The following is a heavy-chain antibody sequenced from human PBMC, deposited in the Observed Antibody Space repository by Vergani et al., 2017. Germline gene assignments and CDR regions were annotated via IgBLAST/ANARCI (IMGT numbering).Heavy chain of an antibody. D-gene: IGHD2-2*01. CDR3: ARDHCTSVNCCEYHYHGMDV. J-gene: IGHJ6*02. Sequence: QVQLVQSGDEVRKPGASVKVSCKASGYTFTTYYVHWVRRAPGQGPEWIGWINPSSGDTEYAQKFQGRVTVTRDTSLSAAYMELSRLRSDDTAVYYCARDHCTSVNCCEYHYHGMDVWGQGTTVTVSS. CDR1: GYTFTTYY. V-gene: IGHV1-2*02. CDR2: INPSSGDT.